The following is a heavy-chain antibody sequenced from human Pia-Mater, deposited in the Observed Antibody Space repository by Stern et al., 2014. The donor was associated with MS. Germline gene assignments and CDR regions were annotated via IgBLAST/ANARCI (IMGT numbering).Heavy chain of an antibody. CDR1: GFSLSTSGMC. D-gene: IGHD4-11*01. CDR3: ARLTVTTNYGMDV. V-gene: IGHV2-70*01. Sequence: QVTLRESGPALVKPTQTLTLTCTFSGFSLSTSGMCVSWIRQPPGKALEWLDLIDWDDGKYYSTSLKTRTTISKDNSKNQVVLTMTNMDPVDTATYYCARLTVTTNYGMDVLGQGTTVTVSS. CDR2: IDWDDGK. J-gene: IGHJ6*02.